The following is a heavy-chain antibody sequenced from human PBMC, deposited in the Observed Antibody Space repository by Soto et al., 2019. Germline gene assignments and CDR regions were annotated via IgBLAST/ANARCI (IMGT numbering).Heavy chain of an antibody. J-gene: IGHJ5*02. V-gene: IGHV3-33*01. Sequence: QVTLVESGGGVVQPGRSLRLSCAASGFTFNNYGMHWVRQAPGKGLEWVALIWYDGSNKYYADSVKDRFTISRDNSKNTLYLQMNSLGVEDTAVYYCVRDLSYGSGSYNPPFDPWGQGTLVTVSS. CDR1: GFTFNNYG. CDR3: VRDLSYGSGSYNPPFDP. D-gene: IGHD3-10*01. CDR2: IWYDGSNK.